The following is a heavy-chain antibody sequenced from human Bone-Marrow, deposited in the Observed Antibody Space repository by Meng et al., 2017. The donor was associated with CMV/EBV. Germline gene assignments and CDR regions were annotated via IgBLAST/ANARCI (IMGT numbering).Heavy chain of an antibody. Sequence: TFGGSAIRWVRQAPGQGLEWMGGIIPIFGTANYAKKFQGGVTIAADKSTSTAYMELSRLRSEDTAVYYCATGSAYCGGDCYTAPDYWGQGTLVTVSS. J-gene: IGHJ4*02. CDR2: IIPIFGTA. V-gene: IGHV1-69*06. CDR1: TFGGSA. CDR3: ATGSAYCGGDCYTAPDY. D-gene: IGHD2-21*02.